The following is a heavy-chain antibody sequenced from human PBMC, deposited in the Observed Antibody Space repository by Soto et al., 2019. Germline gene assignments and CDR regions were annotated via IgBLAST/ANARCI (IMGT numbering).Heavy chain of an antibody. CDR3: ATLLVGNGGRGY. J-gene: IGHJ4*02. CDR2: IYYGGIT. D-gene: IGHD2-2*01. CDR1: GGSITSGGYY. Sequence: SETLSLTCSVSGGSITSGGYYWNWIRQHPGKGLEWIGYIYYGGITYYNPSLKSRITISVDTSKNQFSLKLSSATAADTAMYYCATLLVGNGGRGYWGQGILVT. V-gene: IGHV4-31*03.